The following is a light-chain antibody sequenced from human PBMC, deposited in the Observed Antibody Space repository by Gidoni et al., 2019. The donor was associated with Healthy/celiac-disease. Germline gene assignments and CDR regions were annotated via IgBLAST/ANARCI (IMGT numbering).Light chain of an antibody. V-gene: IGKV3-15*01. CDR3: QQYNNWPPVA. CDR1: HSVSSN. J-gene: IGKJ1*01. Sequence: EIVMTQYPATMSVAPGERATLACRARHSVSSNLAWYQQKPGQAPRLLIYGASTRATGIPARCSGSVSGTEFTLTISSLQSEDFAVYYCQQYNNWPPVAFXQXTKVEIK. CDR2: GAS.